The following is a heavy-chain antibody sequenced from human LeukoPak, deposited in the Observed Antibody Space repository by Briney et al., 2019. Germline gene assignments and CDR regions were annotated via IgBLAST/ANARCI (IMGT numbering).Heavy chain of an antibody. CDR2: IYYSGST. J-gene: IGHJ6*02. D-gene: IGHD3-22*01. CDR3: ARDRGYYSVTPYYYYYYGMDV. Sequence: SETLSLTCTVSGGSISSSSYYWGWIRQPPGKGLEWIGSIYYSGSTYYNPSLKSRVTISVDTSKNQFSLKLSSVTAADTAVYYCARDRGYYSVTPYYYYYYGMDVWGQGTTVTVSS. CDR1: GGSISSSSYY. V-gene: IGHV4-39*07.